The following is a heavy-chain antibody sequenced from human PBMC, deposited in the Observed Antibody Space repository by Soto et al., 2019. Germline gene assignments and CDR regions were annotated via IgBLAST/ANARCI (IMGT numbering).Heavy chain of an antibody. CDR3: ARDKLEMATIFDS. V-gene: IGHV1-18*01. Sequence: ASVKVSCKASGYTFTIHGISWVRQAPGRGLEWMGWISPYNGNTDYAQKVQGRVTMTTDTSTSTAYMELRSLRSDDTAVYYCARDKLEMATIFDSWGQGALVTVSS. CDR1: GYTFTIHG. J-gene: IGHJ4*02. CDR2: ISPYNGNT. D-gene: IGHD5-12*01.